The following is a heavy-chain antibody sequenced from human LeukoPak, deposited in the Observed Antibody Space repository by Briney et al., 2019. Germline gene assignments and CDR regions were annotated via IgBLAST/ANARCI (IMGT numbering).Heavy chain of an antibody. CDR3: ARDLSSTANWEFDY. Sequence: ASVKVSCKTSGYTFIDYFIHWVRQAPGQGLEWMGRLNPNNGYTFYTEEFQGRGTMTSDTSISTAYMELTSLTSDDTALYYCARDLSSTANWEFDYWGQGTLVTVSS. V-gene: IGHV1-2*06. J-gene: IGHJ4*02. CDR2: LNPNNGYT. CDR1: GYTFIDYF. D-gene: IGHD7-27*01.